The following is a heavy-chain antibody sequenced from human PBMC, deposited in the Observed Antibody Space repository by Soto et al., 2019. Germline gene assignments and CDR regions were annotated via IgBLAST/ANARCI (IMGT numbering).Heavy chain of an antibody. CDR1: GFTFSSYA. J-gene: IGHJ6*02. CDR2: SSGSGGST. Sequence: GGSLRLSCAASGFTFSSYAMTWVRQAPGQGLEWVSVSSGSGGSTYYADSVKGRFTISRDNSKNTLYLQMNSLRAEDTAVYYCASSGTYNARWGYLDFWSGYQTGGYYYCGMDVWGQGTTVTVSS. D-gene: IGHD3-3*01. CDR3: ASSGTYNARWGYLDFWSGYQTGGYYYCGMDV. V-gene: IGHV3-23*01.